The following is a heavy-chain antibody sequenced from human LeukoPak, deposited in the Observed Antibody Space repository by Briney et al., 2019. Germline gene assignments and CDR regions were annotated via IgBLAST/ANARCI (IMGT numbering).Heavy chain of an antibody. CDR3: ARGSVDAFDI. Sequence: PSETLSLTCAVYGGSFSGYYWSWIRQPPGKGLEWIGEINHSGSTNYNPSLKSRVTISVDTSKNQFSLKLSSVTAADTAVYYCARGSVDAFDIWGQGTMVTVSS. CDR1: GGSFSGYY. J-gene: IGHJ3*02. CDR2: INHSGST. V-gene: IGHV4-34*01.